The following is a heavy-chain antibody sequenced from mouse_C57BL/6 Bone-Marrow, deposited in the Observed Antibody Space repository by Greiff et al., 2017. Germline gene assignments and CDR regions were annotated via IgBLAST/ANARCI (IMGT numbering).Heavy chain of an antibody. D-gene: IGHD2-4*01. Sequence: VQLQQSGPGLVAPSQCLSITCTVSGFSFTSYGVHWVRQPPGKGLEWLVVIWSDGSTTYNSAHKSRLSISKDNSKSQVILKMNSLLTDDTAMYYCARPDYYDYDGYAMDYWGQGTSVTVSS. V-gene: IGHV2-6*03. J-gene: IGHJ4*01. CDR1: GFSFTSYG. CDR3: ARPDYYDYDGYAMDY. CDR2: IWSDGST.